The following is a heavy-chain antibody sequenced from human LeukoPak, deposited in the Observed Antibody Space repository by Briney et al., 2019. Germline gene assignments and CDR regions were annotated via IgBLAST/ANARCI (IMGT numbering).Heavy chain of an antibody. D-gene: IGHD3-22*01. Sequence: VRVSCKASGGTFSSYAISWVRQAPGQGLEWMGGIIPIFGTANYAQKFQGRVTITADESTSTAYMELSSLRSEDAAVYYCARELYYYDSSGYYSIQPFDYWGQGTLDTVSS. V-gene: IGHV1-69*13. CDR3: ARELYYYDSSGYYSIQPFDY. CDR1: GGTFSSYA. J-gene: IGHJ4*02. CDR2: IIPIFGTA.